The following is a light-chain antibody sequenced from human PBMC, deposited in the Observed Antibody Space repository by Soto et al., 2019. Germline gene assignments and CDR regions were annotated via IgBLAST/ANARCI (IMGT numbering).Light chain of an antibody. J-gene: IGLJ1*01. CDR3: SSYTITSTYV. CDR1: STDVGGYNY. V-gene: IGLV2-14*01. Sequence: SVMTQPASLSGSPGQSITISCTGTSTDVGGYNYVSWYQQHPGKAPKLMIYEVSDRPSGVSNRFSGSKSGNTASLTISGLQAEDEADYYCSSYTITSTYVFGTGTKVTVL. CDR2: EVS.